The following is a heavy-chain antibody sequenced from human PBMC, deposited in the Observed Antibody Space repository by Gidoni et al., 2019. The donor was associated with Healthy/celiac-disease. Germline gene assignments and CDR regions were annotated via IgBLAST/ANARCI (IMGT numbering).Heavy chain of an antibody. CDR2: IYPGDSDT. CDR3: ARHSTQEWNVTTVEAWFDP. D-gene: IGHD4-17*01. Sequence: EVQLVQSGAEVTQPGESLKISCKGSGSSFTSYWIGWVRQMPGKGLEWMGIIYPGDSDTRYSPSFQGQGTISADKSISTAYLQWSSLKASDTAMYYCARHSTQEWNVTTVEAWFDPWGQGTLVTVSS. CDR1: GSSFTSYW. V-gene: IGHV5-51*01. J-gene: IGHJ5*02.